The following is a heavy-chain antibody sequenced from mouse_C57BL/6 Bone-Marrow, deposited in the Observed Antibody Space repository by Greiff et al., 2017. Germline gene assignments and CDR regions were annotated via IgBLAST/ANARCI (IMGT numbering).Heavy chain of an antibody. CDR2: IHPNSGST. CDR3: ARDYYYGSSYGHYYAMDY. D-gene: IGHD1-1*01. CDR1: GYTFTSYW. J-gene: IGHJ4*01. Sequence: QVQLQQPGAELVKPGASVKLSCKASGYTFTSYWMHWVKQRPGQGLEWIGMIHPNSGSTNYNEKFKSKATLTVDKSSSTAYMQLSSLTSEDSAVYYCARDYYYGSSYGHYYAMDYWGQGTSVTVSS. V-gene: IGHV1-64*01.